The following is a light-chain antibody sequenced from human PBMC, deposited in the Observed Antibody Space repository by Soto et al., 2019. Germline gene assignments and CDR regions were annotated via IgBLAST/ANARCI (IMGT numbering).Light chain of an antibody. CDR3: KQRSNWPLFT. Sequence: EIVLTQSPATLPLSPGERATLSCRASQSVSSYLAWYQQKPGQAPRLLIYDASNRATGIPARFSGSGSGKDFNLTITSLQPEDFAVYYCKQRSNWPLFTCGPGPQVDIE. J-gene: IGKJ3*01. V-gene: IGKV3-11*01. CDR1: QSVSSY. CDR2: DAS.